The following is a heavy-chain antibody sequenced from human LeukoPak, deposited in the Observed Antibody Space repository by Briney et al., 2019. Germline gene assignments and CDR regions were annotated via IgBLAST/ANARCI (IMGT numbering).Heavy chain of an antibody. CDR3: ARDVSSSISCYTY. V-gene: IGHV3-23*01. J-gene: IGHJ4*02. D-gene: IGHD2-2*02. CDR1: GFTFSSYA. Sequence: PGGSLRLSCAVSGFTFSSYAMSWVRQAPGKGLEWVSVISSSGGSTYYSDSVNGRFTISRDNAKNSLYLQMNSLRAEDTAVYYCARDVSSSISCYTYWGQGTLVTVSS. CDR2: ISSSGGST.